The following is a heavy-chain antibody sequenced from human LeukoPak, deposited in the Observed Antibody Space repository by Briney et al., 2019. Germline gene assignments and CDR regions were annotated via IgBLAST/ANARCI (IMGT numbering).Heavy chain of an antibody. Sequence: PGGSLRLSCVASGFTFSSYAMRWVRQAPGKGLEWVSAISRSDASTYYADSVRGRFTISRDNSKNTLYLQMNSLRAEDTAVYYCATVSDSSGWYYFDYWGQGTLVTVSS. CDR3: ATVSDSSGWYYFDY. J-gene: IGHJ4*02. D-gene: IGHD6-19*01. CDR1: GFTFSSYA. CDR2: ISRSDAST. V-gene: IGHV3-23*01.